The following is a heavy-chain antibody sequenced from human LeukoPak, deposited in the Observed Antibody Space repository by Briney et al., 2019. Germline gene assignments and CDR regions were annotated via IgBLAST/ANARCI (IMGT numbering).Heavy chain of an antibody. J-gene: IGHJ4*02. CDR1: GFTFSSYS. V-gene: IGHV3-48*01. CDR3: ARGKVHDY. CDR2: ISSSSSTI. Sequence: GGSLRLSCAASGFTFSSYSMNWVRQAPGKGLEWVSYISSSSSTIYYADSVKGRFTISRDNAKNSLYVQMSSLRAEDTAMYYCARGKVHDYWGQETLVTVSS.